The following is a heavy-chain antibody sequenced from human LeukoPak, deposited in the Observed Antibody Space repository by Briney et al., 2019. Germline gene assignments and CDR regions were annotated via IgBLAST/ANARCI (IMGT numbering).Heavy chain of an antibody. V-gene: IGHV4-59*01. Sequence: KPSETLSLTCTVSGGSIITYYWSWIRQPPGKGLEWIGYIYYSGSANYNPSLKSRVSISVDTSKNQCSLRLSSVTAADTAVYYCARADYDTSGYRHWYFDRWGRGTLVTVSS. J-gene: IGHJ2*01. CDR2: IYYSGSA. CDR1: GGSIITYY. D-gene: IGHD3-22*01. CDR3: ARADYDTSGYRHWYFDR.